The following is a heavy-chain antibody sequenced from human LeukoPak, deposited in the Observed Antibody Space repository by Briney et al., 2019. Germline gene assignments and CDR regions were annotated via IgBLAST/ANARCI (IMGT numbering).Heavy chain of an antibody. D-gene: IGHD3-16*01. J-gene: IGHJ4*02. Sequence: GGSLRLSCAAPGFNISDFWMTWVRQAPGKGLEWVANIKEDGTEKHLVDSVKGRFTISRDNTKNLLYLQMNSLRGDDTATYYCVRESRPGGAMGLYHNFDYWGQGTLVAVSS. CDR1: GFNISDFW. CDR3: VRESRPGGAMGLYHNFDY. V-gene: IGHV3-7*01. CDR2: IKEDGTEK.